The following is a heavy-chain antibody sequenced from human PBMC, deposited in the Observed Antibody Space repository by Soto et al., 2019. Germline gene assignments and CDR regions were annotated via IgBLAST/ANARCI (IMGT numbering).Heavy chain of an antibody. J-gene: IGHJ4*02. CDR1: GGTFSSYA. V-gene: IGHV1-69*13. D-gene: IGHD1-26*01. Sequence: ASVKVSCKASGGTFSSYAISCVRQAPGQGLEWMGGIIAIFGTANYAQKFQGRVTITADESTSTAYMELSSLRSEDTAVYYCSREMGANQFDYWGQGTLVTVSS. CDR2: IIAIFGTA. CDR3: SREMGANQFDY.